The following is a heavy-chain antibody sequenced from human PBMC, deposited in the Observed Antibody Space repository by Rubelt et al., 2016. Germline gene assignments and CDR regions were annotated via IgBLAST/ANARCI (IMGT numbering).Heavy chain of an antibody. D-gene: IGHD1-14*01. V-gene: IGHV1-18*01. Sequence: QVQLVQSGAEVKKPGASVKVSCKASGYTFTSYGISWVRQAPGQGLEWMGWISAYNSNTNYAQKLQGRVTMTTETSTSTDYMELRSLRADDTAVDYCARVRTFKTKEYYYYYGMDVWGQGTTVTVSS. J-gene: IGHJ6*02. CDR1: GYTFTSYG. CDR2: ISAYNSNT. CDR3: ARVRTFKTKEYYYYYGMDV.